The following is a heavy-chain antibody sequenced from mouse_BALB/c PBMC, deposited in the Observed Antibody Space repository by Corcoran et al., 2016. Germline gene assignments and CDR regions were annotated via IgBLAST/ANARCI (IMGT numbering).Heavy chain of an antibody. Sequence: EVQLQQSGPELVKPGASVKMSCKASGYTFTSYVMHWVKQKPGQGLEWIGYINPYNDGTKYNEKFKGKATLTSDKSSSTAYMELSSLTSEDSAGYYCARVDGNYAMDYWGQGTSVTVSS. V-gene: IGHV1S136*01. CDR3: ARVDGNYAMDY. CDR2: INPYNDGT. D-gene: IGHD1-1*01. CDR1: GYTFTSYV. J-gene: IGHJ4*01.